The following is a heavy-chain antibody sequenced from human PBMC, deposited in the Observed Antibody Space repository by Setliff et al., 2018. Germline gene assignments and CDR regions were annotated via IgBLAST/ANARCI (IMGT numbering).Heavy chain of an antibody. J-gene: IGHJ3*02. D-gene: IGHD6-19*01. CDR1: GYSISSGYY. V-gene: IGHV4-38-2*01. CDR2: IYHSGST. CDR3: ARGWGSGWSKEGAFDI. Sequence: SETLSLTCAVSGYSISSGYYWGWIRQPPGKGLEWIGSIYHSGSTNYNPSLKSRVTISVDTSKNQFSLKLSSVTAADTAVYYCARGWGSGWSKEGAFDIWGQGTMVTVS.